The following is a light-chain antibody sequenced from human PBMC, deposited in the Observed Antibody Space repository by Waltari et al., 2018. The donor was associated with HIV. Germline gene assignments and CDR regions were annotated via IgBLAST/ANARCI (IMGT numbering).Light chain of an antibody. CDR2: GKN. V-gene: IGLV3-19*01. J-gene: IGLJ3*02. Sequence: SRLTQDPAVSVALGQTVRIPCQGDSLRSDYTSWYQQKPGQTPKLLVYGKNYRPLGIPDRFIVSNSRDTSSLTITGVRAEDEAAYYCDSWDSGSDEWVFGGGTTLTVL. CDR1: SLRSDY. CDR3: DSWDSGSDEWV.